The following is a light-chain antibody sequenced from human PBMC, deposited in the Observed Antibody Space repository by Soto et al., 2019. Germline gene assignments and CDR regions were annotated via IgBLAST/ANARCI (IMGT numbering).Light chain of an antibody. Sequence: QSALTQPASVSGSPGQWITISCTGTSSDVGGYNYVSWYQRHPGKAPKLMIYDVSNRPSGVSNRFSGSKSVNTASLTISGLQAEDEADYYCSSYTSSSTYVFGTGTKVTVL. CDR1: SSDVGGYNY. J-gene: IGLJ1*01. CDR3: SSYTSSSTYV. CDR2: DVS. V-gene: IGLV2-14*01.